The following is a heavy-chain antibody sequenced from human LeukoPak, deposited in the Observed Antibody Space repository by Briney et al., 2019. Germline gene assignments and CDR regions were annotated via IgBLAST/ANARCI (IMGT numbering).Heavy chain of an antibody. D-gene: IGHD6-19*01. CDR3: ARDSSGWYSSAFDI. CDR1: GGSISSYY. CDR2: ISSSSSYI. J-gene: IGHJ3*02. Sequence: ETLSLTCTVSGGSISSYYWNWIRQPPGKGLEWVSSISSSSSYIYYADSVKGRFTISRDNAKNSLYLQMNSLRAEDTAVYYCARDSSGWYSSAFDIWGQGTMVTVSS. V-gene: IGHV3-21*01.